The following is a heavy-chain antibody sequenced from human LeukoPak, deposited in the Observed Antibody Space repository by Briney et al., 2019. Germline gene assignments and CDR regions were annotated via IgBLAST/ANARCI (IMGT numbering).Heavy chain of an antibody. CDR2: IYYTGST. Sequence: SETLSLTCTVSSGSISNYYWSWIRQPPGRGLEWIGYIYYTGSTNYNPSLKSRVTISVDTSKNQFSLKLSSVTAADTAVYYCARTFVGTGPITDIKFDSWGQGTLVTVSS. V-gene: IGHV4-59*01. J-gene: IGHJ4*02. CDR1: SGSISNYY. D-gene: IGHD1-20*01. CDR3: ARTFVGTGPITDIKFDS.